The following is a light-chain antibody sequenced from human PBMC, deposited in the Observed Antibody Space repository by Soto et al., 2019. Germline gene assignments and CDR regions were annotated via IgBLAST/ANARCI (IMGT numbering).Light chain of an antibody. Sequence: DTQMTQSPSILSASVGDRFTITCLAIQDIGIYLAWYEQKPGKAPNLLIYAASSLQRGVPSRFRGSGSGTDFTLTIRSLQPEDFATYHCQQLSSYPVTFGQGTKVDIK. CDR3: QQLSSYPVT. CDR2: AAS. V-gene: IGKV1-9*01. J-gene: IGKJ1*01. CDR1: QDIGIY.